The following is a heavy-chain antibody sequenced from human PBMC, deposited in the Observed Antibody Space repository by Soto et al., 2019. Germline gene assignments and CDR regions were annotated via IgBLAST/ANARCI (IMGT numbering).Heavy chain of an antibody. CDR2: IYYSGST. CDR3: ARSRGYYPDY. J-gene: IGHJ4*02. Sequence: QVQLQESGPGLVKPSQTLSLTCTVSGGSISSGDYYWSWLRQPPGKGLEWIAYIYYSGSTYYNPSFKSRVTISVDTSKNQFSLKLSSVTAADTAVYYCARSRGYYPDYWGQGTLVTVSS. D-gene: IGHD5-12*01. V-gene: IGHV4-30-4*01. CDR1: GGSISSGDYY.